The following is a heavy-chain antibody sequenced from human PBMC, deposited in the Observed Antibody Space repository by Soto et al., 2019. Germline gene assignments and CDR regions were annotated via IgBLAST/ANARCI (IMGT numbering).Heavy chain of an antibody. CDR3: ARGGSSVYYYYYGMDV. CDR2: ISAYNGNT. V-gene: IGHV1-18*04. Sequence: ASVKVSCKASGYTFTSYGISWVRQAPGQGLEWMGWISAYNGNTNYAQKLQGRVTMTTDTSTSTAYMELRSLRSDDTAVYYCARGGSSVYYYYYGMDVWGQGTTVTVPS. CDR1: GYTFTSYG. J-gene: IGHJ6*02. D-gene: IGHD3-10*01.